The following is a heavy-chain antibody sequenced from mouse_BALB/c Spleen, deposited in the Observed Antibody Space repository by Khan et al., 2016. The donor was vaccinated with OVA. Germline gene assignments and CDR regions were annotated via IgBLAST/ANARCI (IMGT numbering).Heavy chain of an antibody. CDR1: SYTFNSYY. D-gene: IGHD1-2*01. V-gene: IGHV1S81*02. CDR2: INPSNGGT. CDR3: TRGGYGGFAY. J-gene: IGHJ3*01. Sequence: QQSGAELVKPGASVKLSCKASSYTFNSYYMYWVKQRPGQGLEWIGEINPSNGGTNFNEKFKSKATLTVDKSSSTAYMQLSSLTSEDSAVYYCTRGGYGGFAYWGQGTLVTVSA.